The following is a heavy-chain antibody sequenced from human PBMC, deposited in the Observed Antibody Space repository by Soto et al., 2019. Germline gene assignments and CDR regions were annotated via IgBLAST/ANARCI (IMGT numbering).Heavy chain of an antibody. V-gene: IGHV1-8*02. CDR2: MSPNTGNT. Sequence: GASVKVSCKASGYSFTGYYIHWVRQAPGQGLEWMGWMSPNTGNTGYAQKFQGRVTMTRNTSMSTVYMELSSLRSDDTAVYFCARDWGVVSYYYGMDFWGQGATVTVSS. J-gene: IGHJ6*02. CDR3: ARDWGVVSYYYGMDF. D-gene: IGHD7-27*01. CDR1: GYSFTGYY.